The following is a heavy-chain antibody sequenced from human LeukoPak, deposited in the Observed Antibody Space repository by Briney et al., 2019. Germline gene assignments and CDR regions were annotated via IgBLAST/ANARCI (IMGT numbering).Heavy chain of an antibody. CDR2: INHSGTN. Sequence: SSETLCLTSAVSGGSFSGYYWSWIRQPPGKGREWIGEINHSGTNNYNQSLKSRVTISVDTSKNQFSRKLSSGTAADTAVYYCARWEGGSYYDFDYWGQGTLVTVSS. V-gene: IGHV4-34*01. CDR3: ARWEGGSYYDFDY. J-gene: IGHJ4*02. CDR1: GGSFSGYY. D-gene: IGHD1-26*01.